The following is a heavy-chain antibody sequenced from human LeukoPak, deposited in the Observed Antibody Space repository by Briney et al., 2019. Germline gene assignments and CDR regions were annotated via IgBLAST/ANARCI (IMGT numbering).Heavy chain of an antibody. CDR2: IYYSGST. V-gene: IGHV4-30-4*08. Sequence: SETLSLTCTVSGGSISSGGYYWSWIRQPPGKGLEWIGYIYYSGSTYYNPSLKSRVTISVDTSKNQFSLKLSSVTAADTAVYYCARECTVTTVGGSFDWFGPWGQGTLVTVSS. CDR3: ARECTVTTVGGSFDWFGP. J-gene: IGHJ5*02. D-gene: IGHD4-17*01. CDR1: GGSISSGGYY.